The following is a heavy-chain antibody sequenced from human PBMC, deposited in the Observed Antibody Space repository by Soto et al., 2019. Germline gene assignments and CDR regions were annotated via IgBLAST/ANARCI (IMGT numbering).Heavy chain of an antibody. Sequence: EVQLVESGGGLVQPGGSLRLSCAASGFTLSSDWMNWVRLAPGKGLEWVANIKQDGSKKNSVDSEKGRFTITRDNAKNSLYLKISSLVAVDTAVYYYMTSVTTPNDWGQGTLVTDSA. V-gene: IGHV3-7*01. CDR3: MTSVTTPND. CDR1: GFTLSSDW. D-gene: IGHD4-17*01. J-gene: IGHJ4*02. CDR2: IKQDGSKK.